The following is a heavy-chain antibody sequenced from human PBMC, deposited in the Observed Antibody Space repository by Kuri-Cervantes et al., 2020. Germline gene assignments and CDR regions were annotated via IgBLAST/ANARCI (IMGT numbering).Heavy chain of an antibody. CDR3: ARVQGRRKHTMGYDAFDI. J-gene: IGHJ3*02. Sequence: SETLSLTCTVSGDSIDSGDYYWSWIRQPPGKGLEWIGYIYYSGSTNYNPSLKSRVTISVDTSKNQFSLKLSSVTAEDTAVYYCARVQGRRKHTMGYDAFDIWGQGTMVTVSS. CDR2: IYYSGST. D-gene: IGHD1-14*01. CDR1: GDSIDSGDYY. V-gene: IGHV4-61*08.